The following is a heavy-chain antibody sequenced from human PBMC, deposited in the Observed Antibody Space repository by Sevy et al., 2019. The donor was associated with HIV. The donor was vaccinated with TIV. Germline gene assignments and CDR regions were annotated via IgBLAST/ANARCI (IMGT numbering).Heavy chain of an antibody. CDR1: GFTFSSYA. V-gene: IGHV3-64*02. CDR3: ARGGAFWSGYTDY. CDR2: INSNGVTT. D-gene: IGHD3-3*01. J-gene: IGHJ4*02. Sequence: GGSLILSCAASGFTFSSYAMHWVRQAPGKGLECVAAINSNGVTTYYADSVKGRFTISRDNSKNTLYLQMGSPRAEDMAVYYCARGGAFWSGYTDYWGQGTLVTVSS.